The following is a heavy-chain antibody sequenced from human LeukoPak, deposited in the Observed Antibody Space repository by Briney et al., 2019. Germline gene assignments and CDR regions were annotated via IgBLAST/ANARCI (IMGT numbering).Heavy chain of an antibody. J-gene: IGHJ6*02. CDR1: GGSISSYY. CDR3: ASGSHGDYLGYYYYGMDV. CDR2: IYYSGST. Sequence: PSETLSLTCTVSGGSISSYYWSWIRQPPGKGLEWIGYIYYSGSTNYNPSLKSRVTISVDTSKNQFSLKLSSVTAADTAVYYCASGSHGDYLGYYYYGMDVWGQGTTVTVSS. D-gene: IGHD4-17*01. V-gene: IGHV4-59*01.